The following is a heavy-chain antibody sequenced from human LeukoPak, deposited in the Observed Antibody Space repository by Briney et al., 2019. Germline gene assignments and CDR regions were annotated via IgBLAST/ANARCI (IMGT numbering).Heavy chain of an antibody. J-gene: IGHJ4*02. CDR1: GYTFTSYD. V-gene: IGHV1-8*01. CDR3: ARTPRNYYDSSGAEDYFDY. CDR2: MNPNSGNT. D-gene: IGHD3-22*01. Sequence: ASVKVSCKASGYTFTSYDINWVRQATGQGLEWMGWMNPNSGNTGYAQKFQGRVTMTTDTSTSTAYMELRSLRSDDTAVYYCARTPRNYYDSSGAEDYFDYWGQGTLVTVSS.